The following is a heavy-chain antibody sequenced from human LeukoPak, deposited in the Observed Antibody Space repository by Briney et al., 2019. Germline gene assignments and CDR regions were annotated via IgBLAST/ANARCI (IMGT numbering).Heavy chain of an antibody. J-gene: IGHJ3*02. D-gene: IGHD3-22*01. CDR1: GGSVSSNTYY. Sequence: SETLSLTCTVSGGSVSSNTYYWDWIRQPPGKGLECIGSIYYGGSTYYNPSLKSRVIISVDTSKNQFSLKLSSVTAADTAVYYCARAYFYASSAFDIWGQGTMVTVSS. CDR2: IYYGGST. CDR3: ARAYFYASSAFDI. V-gene: IGHV4-39*01.